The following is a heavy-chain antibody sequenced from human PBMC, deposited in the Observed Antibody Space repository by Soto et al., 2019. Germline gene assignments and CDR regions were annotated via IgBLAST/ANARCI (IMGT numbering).Heavy chain of an antibody. Sequence: ASVKVSCKASGYTFTSYAMHWVRQAPGQRLEWMGWINAGNGNTKYSQKFQGRVTITRDTSASTAYMELSSLRSEDTAVYYCARDRGDCSSTSCYYYYYGMDVWGQGTTVTVSS. D-gene: IGHD2-2*01. CDR2: INAGNGNT. CDR1: GYTFTSYA. V-gene: IGHV1-3*01. J-gene: IGHJ6*02. CDR3: ARDRGDCSSTSCYYYYYGMDV.